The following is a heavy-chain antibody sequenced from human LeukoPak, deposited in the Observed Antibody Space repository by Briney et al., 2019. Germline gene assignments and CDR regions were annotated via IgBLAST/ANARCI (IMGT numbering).Heavy chain of an antibody. V-gene: IGHV4-38-2*02. Sequence: SETLSLTCTVSGYSISSGYYWGWIRQPPGKGLEWIGSIYHSGSTYYNPSLKSRVTISVDTSKNQFSLKLSSVTAADTAVYYCARRWPGYDYWGQGTLVTVSS. D-gene: IGHD4-23*01. J-gene: IGHJ4*02. CDR1: GYSISSGYY. CDR3: ARRWPGYDY. CDR2: IYHSGST.